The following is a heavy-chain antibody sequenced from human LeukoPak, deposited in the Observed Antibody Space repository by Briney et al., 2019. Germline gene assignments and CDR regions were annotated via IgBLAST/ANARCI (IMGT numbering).Heavy chain of an antibody. CDR1: GFTFSSYA. CDR3: AKDRPYITSWYGCSTP. Sequence: GGSLRLSCAASGFTFSSYALHWVRQTPGKGPEWVAFIRNDGSNTDYADSVKGRFTISRDNSRNALYLQMHSLRVEDTAVYYCAKDRPYITSWYGCSTPWGQGTLVTVSS. D-gene: IGHD6-13*01. V-gene: IGHV3-30*02. CDR2: IRNDGSNT. J-gene: IGHJ5*02.